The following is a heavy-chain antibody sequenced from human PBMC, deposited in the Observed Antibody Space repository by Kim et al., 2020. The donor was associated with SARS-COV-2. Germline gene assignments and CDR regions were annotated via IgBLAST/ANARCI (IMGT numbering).Heavy chain of an antibody. D-gene: IGHD2-2*03. CDR3: AKMDIVVVPAAFLDY. J-gene: IGHJ4*02. V-gene: IGHV3-23*01. Sequence: DSVQGRFTITSDNSKNTLYLQMNSLRAEDTAVYYCAKMDIVVVPAAFLDYWGQGTLVTVSS.